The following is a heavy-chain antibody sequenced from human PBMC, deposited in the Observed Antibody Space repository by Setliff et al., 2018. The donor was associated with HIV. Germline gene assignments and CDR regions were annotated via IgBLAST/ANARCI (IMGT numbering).Heavy chain of an antibody. CDR2: IYTSGIT. V-gene: IGHV4-4*08. Sequence: PSETLSLTCTVSGDSISSYYWNWIRQPPGKGLEWIGYIYTSGITDYNPSLKSRVTISGDTSKNQFSLKLSSVTAADTAVYYCARDRRGYYYGSGSCYMDVWGTGTTVTVSS. D-gene: IGHD3-10*01. CDR1: GDSISSYY. J-gene: IGHJ6*03. CDR3: ARDRRGYYYGSGSCYMDV.